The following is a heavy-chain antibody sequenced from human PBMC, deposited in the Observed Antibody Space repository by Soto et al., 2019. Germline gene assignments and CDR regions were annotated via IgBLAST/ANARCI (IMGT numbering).Heavy chain of an antibody. D-gene: IGHD6-13*01. CDR3: AMSGDWEQQLVHPFDY. Sequence: QVQLQESGPGLVKPSQTLSLTCTVSGGSISSGGYYWSWIRQHPGKGLEWIGYIYYSGSTYYNPSLKSRVTISVDTSKNQFSLKLSSVTAADTAVYYCAMSGDWEQQLVHPFDYWGQGTLVTVSS. CDR2: IYYSGST. CDR1: GGSISSGGYY. V-gene: IGHV4-31*03. J-gene: IGHJ4*02.